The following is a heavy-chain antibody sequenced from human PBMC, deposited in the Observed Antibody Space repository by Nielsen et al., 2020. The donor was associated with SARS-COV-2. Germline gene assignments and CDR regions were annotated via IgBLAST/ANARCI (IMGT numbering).Heavy chain of an antibody. CDR3: AKLGGDYGDHLHDY. Sequence: GGSLRLSCAASGFTFDDYAMHWVRQAPGKGLEWVSGISWNSGSIGYADSVKGRFTISRDNAKNSLYLQMNSLRAEDTALYYCAKLGGDYGDHLHDYWGQGTLVTVSS. V-gene: IGHV3-9*01. CDR1: GFTFDDYA. D-gene: IGHD4-17*01. CDR2: ISWNSGSI. J-gene: IGHJ4*02.